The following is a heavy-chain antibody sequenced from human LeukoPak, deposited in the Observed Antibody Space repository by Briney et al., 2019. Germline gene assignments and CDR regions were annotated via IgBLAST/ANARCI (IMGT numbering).Heavy chain of an antibody. CDR2: IYHSGST. Sequence: SETLSLTCAVSGGSISSSNWWSWVRQPPGKGLEWIGEIYHSGSTNYNPSLKSRVTISVYTSKNQFSLKLSSVTAADTAVYYCARLKYYYDSSGYRAEYFQHWGQGTLVTVSS. CDR1: GGSISSSNW. V-gene: IGHV4-4*02. D-gene: IGHD3-22*01. CDR3: ARLKYYYDSSGYRAEYFQH. J-gene: IGHJ1*01.